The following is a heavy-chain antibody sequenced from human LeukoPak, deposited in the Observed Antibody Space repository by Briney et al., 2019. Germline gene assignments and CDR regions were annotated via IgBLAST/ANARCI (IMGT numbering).Heavy chain of an antibody. CDR2: IYHSGST. V-gene: IGHV4-38-2*02. D-gene: IGHD3-22*01. J-gene: IGHJ4*02. Sequence: PSETLSLTCTVSGYSISSGYYWGWIRQPPGKGLEWIGSIYHSGSTYYNPSLKSRVTISVDTSKNQFSLKLSSVTAADTAVYYCARKTYDSSGYYYDDYWGQGTLVTVSS. CDR1: GYSISSGYY. CDR3: ARKTYDSSGYYYDDY.